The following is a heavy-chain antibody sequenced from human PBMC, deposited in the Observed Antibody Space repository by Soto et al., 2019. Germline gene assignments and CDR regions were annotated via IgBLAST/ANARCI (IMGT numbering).Heavy chain of an antibody. D-gene: IGHD3-22*01. V-gene: IGHV3-30*18. CDR1: GFTFSSYG. CDR2: ISYDGSNK. CDR3: AKDAFTYYYDSSGPVSHKYYYYGMDV. Sequence: GGSLRLSCAASGFTFSSYGMHWVRQAPGKGLEWVAVISYDGSNKYYADSVKGRFTISRDNSKNTLYLQMNSLRAEDTAVYYCAKDAFTYYYDSSGPVSHKYYYYGMDVWGQGTTVTV. J-gene: IGHJ6*02.